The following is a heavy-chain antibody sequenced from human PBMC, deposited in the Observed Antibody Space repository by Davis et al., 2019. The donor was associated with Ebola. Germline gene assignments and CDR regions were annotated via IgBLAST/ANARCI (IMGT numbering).Heavy chain of an antibody. V-gene: IGHV3-66*01. Sequence: GESLKISCVVSGFTFSNNRMTWVRQARGKGLEWVSVLHSDGRTYYADSVKDRFTIYRDKSRNTLYLQMNLLRAEDTAVYYCARDGGYYDYLWGTYRPLDSWGQGTLVTVSS. D-gene: IGHD3-16*02. J-gene: IGHJ4*02. CDR1: GFTFSNNR. CDR2: LHSDGRT. CDR3: ARDGGYYDYLWGTYRPLDS.